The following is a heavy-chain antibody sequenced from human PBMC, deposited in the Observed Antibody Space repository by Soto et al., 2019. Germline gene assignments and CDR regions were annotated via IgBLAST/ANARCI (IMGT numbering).Heavy chain of an antibody. CDR1: GFTFSSYS. D-gene: IGHD6-19*01. V-gene: IGHV3-48*01. CDR2: ISSSTVTM. Sequence: GGSLRLSCAASGFTFSSYSMNWVRQAPGKGLDWISYISSSTVTMYYADSVKGRFTISRDNAKNSLYLQMNSLRAEDTAVYYCARDDSGWYLGYWGQGTLVTVSS. CDR3: ARDDSGWYLGY. J-gene: IGHJ4*02.